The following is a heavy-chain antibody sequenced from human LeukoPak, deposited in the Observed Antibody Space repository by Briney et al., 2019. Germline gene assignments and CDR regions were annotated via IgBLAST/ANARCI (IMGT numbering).Heavy chain of an antibody. CDR2: IYYSGST. CDR1: GFTFSDHH. V-gene: IGHV4-59*08. CDR3: ARRIGVTMVRRFDP. Sequence: GSLRLSCAASGFTFSDHHMDWVRQAPGKGLEWIGYIYYSGSTNYNPSLKSRVTISVDTSKNQFSLKLSSVTAADTAVYYCARRIGVTMVRRFDPWGQGTLVTVSS. D-gene: IGHD3-10*01. J-gene: IGHJ5*02.